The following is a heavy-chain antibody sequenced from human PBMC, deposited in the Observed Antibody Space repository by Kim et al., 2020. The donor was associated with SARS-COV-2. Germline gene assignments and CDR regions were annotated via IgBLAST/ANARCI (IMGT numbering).Heavy chain of an antibody. V-gene: IGHV3-73*01. Sequence: GGSLRLSCGASGFTFSDSAMHWVRRASGKGLEWLGRIRSKGNGYATAYSASVRGRFTISRDDSRNTADLQMNSLKTEDTAVYYCTRVPGTTVAFWDAFD. CDR3: TRVPGTTVAFWDAFD. CDR2: IRSKGNGYAT. D-gene: IGHD1-1*01. J-gene: IGHJ3*02. CDR1: GFTFSDSA.